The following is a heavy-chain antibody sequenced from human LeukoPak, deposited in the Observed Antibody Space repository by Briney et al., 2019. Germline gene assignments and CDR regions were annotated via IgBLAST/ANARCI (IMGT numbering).Heavy chain of an antibody. D-gene: IGHD2-15*01. CDR2: ISSSSSYI. J-gene: IGHJ5*01. CDR1: GFTFSSYS. V-gene: IGHV3-21*01. CDR3: ARGALDAATPFDS. Sequence: GGSLRLSCAASGFTFSSYSMNWVRQAPGEGLEWVSSISSSSSYIYYADSLKGRFTISRHNAKKSVYLRMNSLRVEDTAVYYCARGALDAATPFDSWGQGTLVTVSS.